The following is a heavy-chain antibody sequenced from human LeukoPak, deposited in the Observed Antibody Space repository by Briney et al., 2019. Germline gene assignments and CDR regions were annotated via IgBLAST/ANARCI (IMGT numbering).Heavy chain of an antibody. CDR3: ARDPVDTSMRGCLDY. D-gene: IGHD5-18*01. CDR1: GYTFTTYY. V-gene: IGHV1-46*01. J-gene: IGHJ4*02. CDR2: INPGGGST. Sequence: ASVKVSCKAFGYTFTTYYIHWVRQAPGQGLEWMGIINPGGGSTTYAQNFQGRFTMTWDMSTTTVYMELRSLRSEDTAVYYCARDPVDTSMRGCLDYWGQGTLVTVSS.